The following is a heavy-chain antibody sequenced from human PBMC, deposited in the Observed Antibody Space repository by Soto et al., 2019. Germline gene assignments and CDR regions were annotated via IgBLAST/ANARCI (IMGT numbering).Heavy chain of an antibody. CDR2: IIHVFGTT. D-gene: IGHD6-13*01. V-gene: IGHV1-69*01. CDR1: GGTFSSYA. J-gene: IGHJ6*02. CDR3: AVTWVEVIAAAPSYYYYGMTV. Sequence: QVQLVQSGAEVKKPGSSVKVSCKASGGTFSSYAISWVRQAPGQGLEWMGGIIHVFGTTNNAQKFQSRVTITADESTSTAYMELSSLRSEDTAVYYCAVTWVEVIAAAPSYYYYGMTVWGQGTTVTVSS.